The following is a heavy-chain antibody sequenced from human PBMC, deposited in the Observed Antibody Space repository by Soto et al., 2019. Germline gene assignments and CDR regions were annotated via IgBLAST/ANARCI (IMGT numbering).Heavy chain of an antibody. CDR3: ARDQGQLGLPNYYYGMDV. J-gene: IGHJ6*02. D-gene: IGHD5-18*01. Sequence: ASVKVSCKASGYTFTSYGISWVRQAPGQGLEWMGWISAYNGNTNYAQKLQGRVTMTTDTSKSTAYMELRSLRADDTAVYNCARDQGQLGLPNYYYGMDVWGQGTTVTVPS. CDR1: GYTFTSYG. V-gene: IGHV1-18*01. CDR2: ISAYNGNT.